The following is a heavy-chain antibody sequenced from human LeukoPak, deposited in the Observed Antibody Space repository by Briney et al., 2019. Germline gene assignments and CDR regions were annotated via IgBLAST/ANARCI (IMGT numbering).Heavy chain of an antibody. CDR1: GFTFSDYY. Sequence: PGRSLRLSSAASGFTFSDYYMSWIRHAPGKGLEWVSYISSIGSPIYYEDSVKGRFTISRDNAKNSLYLQRNRLRAEDTAVYYCARGNPTGRSGYYYVGYWGQGTLVTVSS. D-gene: IGHD3-22*01. V-gene: IGHV3-11*01. CDR2: ISSIGSPI. J-gene: IGHJ4*02. CDR3: ARGNPTGRSGYYYVGY.